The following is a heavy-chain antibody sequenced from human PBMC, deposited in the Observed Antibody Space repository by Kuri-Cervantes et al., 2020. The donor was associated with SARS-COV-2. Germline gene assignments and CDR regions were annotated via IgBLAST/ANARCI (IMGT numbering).Heavy chain of an antibody. D-gene: IGHD2-21*01. V-gene: IGHV4-39*01. Sequence: SETLSLTCTVSGGSISSSSYYWGWIRQPPGKGLEWIGSIYYSGSTYYNPSLKSRVTISVDTSKNQFSLKLSSVTAADTAVYYCARLMVVIAIPDSPYYFDYWGQGTLVTVSS. CDR2: IYYSGST. CDR1: GGSISSSSYY. J-gene: IGHJ4*02. CDR3: ARLMVVIAIPDSPYYFDY.